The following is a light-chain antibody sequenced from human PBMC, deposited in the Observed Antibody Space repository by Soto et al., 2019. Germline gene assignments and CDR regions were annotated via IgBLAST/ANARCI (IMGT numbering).Light chain of an antibody. J-gene: IGLJ1*01. CDR3: AAWDASLNGYV. Sequence: QSVLTQPPSVSGAPGQRVTLSCTGNSSNLGAGYDVHWYQQLPGAAPKLVIFGNRNRPSGVPDRFSGSKSGTSASLAISGLQSEDEADYYCAAWDASLNGYVFGTGTKLTVL. CDR1: SSNLGAGYD. CDR2: GNR. V-gene: IGLV1-40*01.